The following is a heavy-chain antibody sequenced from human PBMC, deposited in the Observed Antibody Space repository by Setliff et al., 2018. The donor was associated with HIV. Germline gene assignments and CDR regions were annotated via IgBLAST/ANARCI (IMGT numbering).Heavy chain of an antibody. J-gene: IGHJ3*02. CDR3: ARTWEVSANDAFDI. V-gene: IGHV4-38-2*01. CDR2: INHRGRT. D-gene: IGHD3-16*02. Sequence: SETLSLTCAVSGYSISSGYYWGWIRQAPGKGLEWIGEINHRGRTRYNPSLKSRVTISVDTSKNQFSLKLNSVTAADTAVYYCARTWEVSANDAFDIWGQGTMVTVSS. CDR1: GYSISSGYY.